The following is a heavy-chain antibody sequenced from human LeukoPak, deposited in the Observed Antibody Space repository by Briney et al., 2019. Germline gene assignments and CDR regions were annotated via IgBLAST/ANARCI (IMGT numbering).Heavy chain of an antibody. CDR3: AKDSYDSSGYLVY. D-gene: IGHD3-22*01. Sequence: GGSLRLSCAASGFTFSSYTMNWGRQAPGKGREGVSAISGSGGSTYYADSVKGRFTISRDNSKNTLYLQMNSLRAEDTAVYYCAKDSYDSSGYLVYWGQGTLVTVSS. J-gene: IGHJ4*02. V-gene: IGHV3-23*01. CDR2: ISGSGGST. CDR1: GFTFSSYT.